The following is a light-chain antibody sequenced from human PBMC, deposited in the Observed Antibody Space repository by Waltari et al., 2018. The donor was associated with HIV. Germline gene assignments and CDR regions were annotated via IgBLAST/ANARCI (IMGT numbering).Light chain of an antibody. CDR3: QQYNNWPT. CDR2: GAY. J-gene: IGKJ2*01. CDR1: QSVSRN. Sequence: EIELTQSTDNVSVSPGERATLSCGASQSVSRNVACYQKKPGHAPRLLIYGAYTRATVIPAMFSGSGSGTEFTRTISSLQSEDFSVYCCQQYNNWPTFGQGTKLEIK. V-gene: IGKV3-15*01.